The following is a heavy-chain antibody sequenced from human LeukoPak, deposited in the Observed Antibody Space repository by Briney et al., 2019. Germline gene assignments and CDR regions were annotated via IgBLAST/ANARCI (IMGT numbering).Heavy chain of an antibody. CDR1: GFTFRNYA. CDR2: ISSDGNEH. V-gene: IGHV3-30*04. CDR3: ARHGPFCLYSGGLAHWFFDL. D-gene: IGHD3-10*01. Sequence: GKSLRLSCAASGFTFRNYAMHWVRQAPGKGLEWVGGISSDGNEHYYPDSLKGRFPIPTDHSKNTLFLHMYNLTDEDTAVYYCARHGPFCLYSGGLAHWFFDLWGGSTLVTLSS. J-gene: IGHJ2*01.